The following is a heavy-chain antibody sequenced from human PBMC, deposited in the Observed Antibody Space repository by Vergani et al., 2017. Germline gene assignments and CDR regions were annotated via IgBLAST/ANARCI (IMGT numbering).Heavy chain of an antibody. V-gene: IGHV3-48*03. D-gene: IGHD5-24*01. CDR3: ARGRDGYTY. J-gene: IGHJ4*02. CDR2: ISSSGSNI. CDR1: GFTFSSYE. Sequence: EVQLVESGGDLVQPGGSLRLSCAASGFTFSSYEMNWVRQAPGKGLEWVSYISSSGSNIHYADSVKVRYTISRDNAKNSLYLQMNSLRAEDTAVYYCARGRDGYTYWGQGTLVTVSS.